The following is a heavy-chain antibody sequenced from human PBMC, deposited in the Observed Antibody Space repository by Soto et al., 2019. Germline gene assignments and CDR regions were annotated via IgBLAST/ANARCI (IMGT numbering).Heavy chain of an antibody. Sequence: GGSLRLSCVASGFTVSSNYMHWVRQAPGKGLVWVSRINGDGSTTTYADSVKGRFIISRDNAKNMLYLQMNSLTAEDTAVYYCARPRYDGSGTPFDHWGQGTLVTVSS. V-gene: IGHV3-74*01. D-gene: IGHD3-22*01. CDR1: GFTVSSNY. CDR3: ARPRYDGSGTPFDH. J-gene: IGHJ4*02. CDR2: INGDGSTT.